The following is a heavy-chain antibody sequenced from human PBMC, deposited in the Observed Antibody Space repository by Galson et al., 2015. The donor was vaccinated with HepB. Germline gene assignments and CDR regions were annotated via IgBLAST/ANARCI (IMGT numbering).Heavy chain of an antibody. D-gene: IGHD3-3*01. CDR2: ISSSSSYT. CDR3: TTDNDFWSGYFDY. J-gene: IGHJ4*02. V-gene: IGHV3-11*06. Sequence: SLRLSCAASGFTFSDYYMSWIRQAPGKGLEWVSYISSSSSYTNYADSVKGRFTISRDKAKNSLYLQMNSLRAEDTAVYYCTTDNDFWSGYFDYWGQGTLVTVSS. CDR1: GFTFSDYY.